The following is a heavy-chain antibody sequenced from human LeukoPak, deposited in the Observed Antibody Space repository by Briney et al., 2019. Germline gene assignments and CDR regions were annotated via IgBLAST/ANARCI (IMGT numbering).Heavy chain of an antibody. D-gene: IGHD2-2*01. V-gene: IGHV1-69*06. CDR2: IIPIFGTA. Sequence: ASVKVSCKASGYTFTSYYMHWVRQAPGQGLEWMGGIIPIFGTANYAQKFQGRVTITADKSTSTAYMELSSLRSEDTAVYYCARGGYCSSTSCYSPFDPWGQGTLVTVSS. CDR1: GYTFTSYY. J-gene: IGHJ5*02. CDR3: ARGGYCSSTSCYSPFDP.